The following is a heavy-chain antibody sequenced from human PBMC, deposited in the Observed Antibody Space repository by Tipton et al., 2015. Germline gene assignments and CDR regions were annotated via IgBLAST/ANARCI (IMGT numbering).Heavy chain of an antibody. D-gene: IGHD3-10*01. J-gene: IGHJ4*02. Sequence: QVQLVQSGAEVKKPGSTVKVSCKASGGTFSSYAFTWVRQAPGQGLEWMGIINPSGGSTSYAQKFQGRVTMTRDTSTSTVYMELRSLRSEDTAVYYCARDGSGSLLDYWGQGTLVTVSS. V-gene: IGHV1-46*01. CDR1: GGTFSSYA. CDR2: INPSGGST. CDR3: ARDGSGSLLDY.